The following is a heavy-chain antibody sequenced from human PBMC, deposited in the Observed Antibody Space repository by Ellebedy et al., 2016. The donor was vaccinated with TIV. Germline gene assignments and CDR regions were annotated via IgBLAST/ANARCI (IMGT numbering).Heavy chain of an antibody. Sequence: GESLKISCAASGFTFSSYWMSWVRQAPGKGLEWVANIKQDGSEKYYVDSVKGRFTISRDNAKNSLYLQMNSLRAEDTAVYYCARDRGTGALDYWGQGTLVTVSS. J-gene: IGHJ4*02. CDR1: GFTFSSYW. CDR3: ARDRGTGALDY. CDR2: IKQDGSEK. D-gene: IGHD2-8*02. V-gene: IGHV3-7*04.